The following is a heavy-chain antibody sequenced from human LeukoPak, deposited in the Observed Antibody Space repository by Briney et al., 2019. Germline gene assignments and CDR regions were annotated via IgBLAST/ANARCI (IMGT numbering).Heavy chain of an antibody. CDR1: GFTFSSYS. J-gene: IGHJ4*02. V-gene: IGHV3-48*02. Sequence: GGSLTLSCAASGFTFSSYSMNWVRQAPGKGLEWVSYISSSSSTIYYADSVKGRFTISRDNAKNSLYLQMNSLRDEDTAVYYCAAGAGGGFWSGFLWGQETMVTVYS. CDR2: ISSSSSTI. D-gene: IGHD6-19*01. CDR3: AAGAGGGFWSGFL.